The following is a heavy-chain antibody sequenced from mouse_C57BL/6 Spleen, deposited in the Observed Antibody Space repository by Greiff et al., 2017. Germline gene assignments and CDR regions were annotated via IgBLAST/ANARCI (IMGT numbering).Heavy chain of an antibody. D-gene: IGHD1-1*01. CDR2: IRNKANGYTT. CDR3: ARNYYGSSYWYFDV. CDR1: GFTFTDYY. Sequence: EVILVESGGGLVQPGGSLSLSCAASGFTFTDYYMSWVRQPPGKALEWLGFIRNKANGYTTEYSASVKGRFTISRDNSQSILYLQMNALRAEDSATYYCARNYYGSSYWYFDVWGTGTTVTVSS. J-gene: IGHJ1*03. V-gene: IGHV7-3*01.